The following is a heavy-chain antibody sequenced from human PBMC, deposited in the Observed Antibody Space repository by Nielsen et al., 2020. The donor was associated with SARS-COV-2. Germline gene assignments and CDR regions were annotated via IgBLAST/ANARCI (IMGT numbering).Heavy chain of an antibody. CDR3: ARAGGLGPLN. CDR2: FYHSGST. CDR1: GVSISRHY. D-gene: IGHD1-26*01. J-gene: IGHJ4*02. Sequence: SETLSLTCSVSGVSISRHYWSWIRQPPGKGLEWIGYFYHSGSTKYNPSLKSRVTISVDTSKNQFSLKLSSVTAADTAVYYCARAGGLGPLNWGQGTLVTVSS. V-gene: IGHV4-59*08.